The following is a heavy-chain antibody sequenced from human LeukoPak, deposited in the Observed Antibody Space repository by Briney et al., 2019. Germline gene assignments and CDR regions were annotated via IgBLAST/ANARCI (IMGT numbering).Heavy chain of an antibody. J-gene: IGHJ4*02. CDR2: MNPNSGNT. D-gene: IGHD3-3*01. Sequence: ASVKVSCKASGYTFTSYDINWVRQATGQGLEWMGWMNPNSGNTGYAQKFQGRVTMTRNTSISTAYMELSSLRSEDTAVYYCARADITIFGVVIHYYFDYWGQGTLVTVSS. CDR1: GYTFTSYD. V-gene: IGHV1-8*01. CDR3: ARADITIFGVVIHYYFDY.